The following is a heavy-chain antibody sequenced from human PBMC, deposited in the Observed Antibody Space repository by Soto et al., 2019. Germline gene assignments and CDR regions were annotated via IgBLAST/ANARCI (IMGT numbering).Heavy chain of an antibody. J-gene: IGHJ3*02. CDR3: ARRGNYYDSSLRAFDI. Sequence: QVQLVQSGAEVKKPGSSVKVSCKASGGTFSSYAISWVRQAPGQGLEWMGGIIPIFGTANYAQKFQGRVTITADKSTSTAYMELSSLGSEDTAMYYCARRGNYYDSSLRAFDIWGQGTMVTVSS. CDR2: IIPIFGTA. V-gene: IGHV1-69*06. CDR1: GGTFSSYA. D-gene: IGHD3-22*01.